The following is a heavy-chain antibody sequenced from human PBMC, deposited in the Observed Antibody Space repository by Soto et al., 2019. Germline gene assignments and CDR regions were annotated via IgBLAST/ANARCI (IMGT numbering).Heavy chain of an antibody. Sequence: QAVGSLRLSCSASGFSLTTYGMSWVRQAPGKGLEWVSDISSTGLYTYLADSVKGRFTISRDNSKNTLYLQMNSLRVADTAVYSCTKSWLCEKNWFDPWGQGTLVTVSS. J-gene: IGHJ5*02. D-gene: IGHD3-16*01. V-gene: IGHV3-23*01. CDR3: TKSWLCEKNWFDP. CDR2: ISSTGLYT. CDR1: GFSLTTYG.